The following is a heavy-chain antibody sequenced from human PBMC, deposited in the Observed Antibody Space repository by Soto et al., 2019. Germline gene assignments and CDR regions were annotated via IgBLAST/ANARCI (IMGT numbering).Heavy chain of an antibody. CDR1: GYTFTSYY. CDR2: INPSGGST. V-gene: IGHV1-46*01. CDR3: ARDSYYYDSSGYYRYLNY. J-gene: IGHJ4*02. D-gene: IGHD3-22*01. Sequence: ASVEVSCKXSGYTFTSYYMHWVRQAPGQGLEWMGIINPSGGSTSYAQKFQGRVTMTRDTSTSTVYMELSSLRSEDTAVYYCARDSYYYDSSGYYRYLNYWGQGTLVTVSS.